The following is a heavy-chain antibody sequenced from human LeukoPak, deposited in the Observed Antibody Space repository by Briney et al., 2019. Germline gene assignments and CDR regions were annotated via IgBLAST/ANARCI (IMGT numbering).Heavy chain of an antibody. D-gene: IGHD1-14*01. CDR1: GFTFSSYD. V-gene: IGHV3-23*01. J-gene: IGHJ2*01. Sequence: GGSLRLSCGASGFTFSSYDMTWVRQAPGKGLEWVSGIYGRGGTTYYADSVKGRFIVSRDNSKNSLSLQMNSLRAEDTAVYCCARVVGRNWYLDLWGRGTQVTVSS. CDR3: ARVVGRNWYLDL. CDR2: IYGRGGTT.